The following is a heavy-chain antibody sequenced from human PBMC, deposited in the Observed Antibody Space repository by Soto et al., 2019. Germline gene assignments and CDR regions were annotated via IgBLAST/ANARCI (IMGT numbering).Heavy chain of an antibody. CDR3: AREDDGGDRDYYGLDV. Sequence: QVQLQQSGPGLVEPSQTLSLTCAVSGVSISSEYFHWTWIRQSPGKGLEWIGYIHYTGSIMYNPSLKSRLTRAVDTTKNQFSLQLTSVTAADTAVYFCAREDDGGDRDYYGLDVWGQGTTVTVSS. CDR2: IHYTGSI. CDR1: GVSISSEYFH. V-gene: IGHV4-30-4*08. J-gene: IGHJ6*02. D-gene: IGHD2-21*02.